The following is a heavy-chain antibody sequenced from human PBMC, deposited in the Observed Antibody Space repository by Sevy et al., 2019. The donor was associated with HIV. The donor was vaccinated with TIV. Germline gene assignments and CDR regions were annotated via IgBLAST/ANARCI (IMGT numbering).Heavy chain of an antibody. V-gene: IGHV3-21*01. J-gene: IGHJ6*02. D-gene: IGHD2-2*02. Sequence: GESLKISCAASGFTFNSNSMNWVRQAPGKGLEWVSSISSSSTYIYYADSVKGRFTISRDNAKNSLYLQMNSLRAEDTAVYYCSRDLVLPTTIDYFYYGMDVWGQGTTVTVSS. CDR2: ISSSSTYI. CDR3: SRDLVLPTTIDYFYYGMDV. CDR1: GFTFNSNS.